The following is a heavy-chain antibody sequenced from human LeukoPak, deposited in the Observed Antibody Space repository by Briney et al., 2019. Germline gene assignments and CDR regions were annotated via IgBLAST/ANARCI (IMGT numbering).Heavy chain of an antibody. Sequence: PSETLSLTCTVSGGSISSGSYYWSWIRQPAGKGLEWIGRIYTSGSTNYNPSLKSRVTISVDTSKNQFSLKLSSVTAADTAVYYCARAIAAAGTGYFDYWGQGTLVTVSS. CDR3: ARAIAAAGTGYFDY. CDR2: IYTSGST. CDR1: GGSISSGSYY. J-gene: IGHJ4*02. D-gene: IGHD6-13*01. V-gene: IGHV4-61*02.